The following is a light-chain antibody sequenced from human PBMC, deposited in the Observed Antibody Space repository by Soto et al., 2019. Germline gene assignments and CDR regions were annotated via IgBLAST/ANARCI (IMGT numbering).Light chain of an antibody. V-gene: IGLV2-14*01. Sequence: QSALTQPASVSGSPGQSITITCTETRSDVGGYNYVSWYQQHPGKAPKLMIYDVSNRPSGVSDRFSGSKSGNTASLTISGLQAEDEADYYCSSYTSSSTHVVFGGGTKVTVL. CDR2: DVS. CDR1: RSDVGGYNY. CDR3: SSYTSSSTHVV. J-gene: IGLJ2*01.